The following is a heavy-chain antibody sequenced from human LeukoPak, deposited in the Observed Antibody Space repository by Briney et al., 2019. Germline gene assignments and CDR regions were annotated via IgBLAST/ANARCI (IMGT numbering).Heavy chain of an antibody. V-gene: IGHV3-9*01. J-gene: IGHJ4*02. CDR3: ARNSYSSSWSN. D-gene: IGHD6-13*01. Sequence: GGSLRLSCAASGFTFDDYAMHWVRQAPGKGLEWVSGISWNSGSIGYADSVKGRFTISRDNAKNSLYLQMNSLRAEDTAVYYCARNSYSSSWSNWGQGTLVTVSS. CDR1: GFTFDDYA. CDR2: ISWNSGSI.